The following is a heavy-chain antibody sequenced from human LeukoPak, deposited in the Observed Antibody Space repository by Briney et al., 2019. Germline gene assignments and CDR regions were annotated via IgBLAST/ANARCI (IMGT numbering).Heavy chain of an antibody. D-gene: IGHD1-20*01. CDR3: ARDEGITGTNYGMDV. CDR2: IYHSGST. J-gene: IGHJ6*02. V-gene: IGHV4-30-2*01. Sequence: SSSVAAGWVSGWIYAGSGLRQPTGKGLEWIGYIYHSGSTYYNPSLKSRVTISVDRSKNQFSLKLSSVTAADTAVYYCARDEGITGTNYGMDVWGQGTTVTVSS. CDR1: AGWVSGWIYA.